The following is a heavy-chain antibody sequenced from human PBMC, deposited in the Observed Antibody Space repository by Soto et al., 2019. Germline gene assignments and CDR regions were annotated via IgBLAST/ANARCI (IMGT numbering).Heavy chain of an antibody. V-gene: IGHV1-46*01. CDR2: INPSGGST. J-gene: IGHJ4*02. CDR1: GYTFTSYY. Sequence: ASVKVSCKASGYTFTSYYMHWVRQAPGQGLEWMGIINPSGGSTSYAQKFQGRVTMTRDTSTSTVYMELSSLRSEDTAVYYCARGYYYGSGSYHPTSALVEIDYWGQGTLVTVSS. D-gene: IGHD3-10*01. CDR3: ARGYYYGSGSYHPTSALVEIDY.